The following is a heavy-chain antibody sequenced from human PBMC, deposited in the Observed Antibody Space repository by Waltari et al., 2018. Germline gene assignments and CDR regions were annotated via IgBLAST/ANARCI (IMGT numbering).Heavy chain of an antibody. CDR1: GFTFSSYG. J-gene: IGHJ6*03. CDR3: AKAGVAGTGDYYYYMDV. CDR2: IWYDGSNK. Sequence: QVQLVESGGGVVQPGRSLRLSCAASGFTFSSYGMHWVRQAPGKGLEWVTVIWYDGSNKDYADSGKGRCTISRDNSKNTLYLQMNSLRAEDTAVYYCAKAGVAGTGDYYYYMDVWGKGTTVTVSS. D-gene: IGHD6-19*01. V-gene: IGHV3-30*18.